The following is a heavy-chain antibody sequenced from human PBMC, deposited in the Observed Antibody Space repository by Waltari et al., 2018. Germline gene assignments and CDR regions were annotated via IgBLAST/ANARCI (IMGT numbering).Heavy chain of an antibody. CDR1: GFTFSSYG. V-gene: IGHV3-30*02. CDR3: AKDRSSGWSRHAFDI. CDR2: IRYDGSNK. D-gene: IGHD6-19*01. J-gene: IGHJ3*02. Sequence: QVQLVESGGGVVQPGGSLRLSCAASGFTFSSYGMHWVRQAPGKGLEWVAFIRYDGSNKYYADSVKGRFTISRDNSKNTLYLQMNSLRAEDTAVYYCAKDRSSGWSRHAFDIWGQGTMVTVSS.